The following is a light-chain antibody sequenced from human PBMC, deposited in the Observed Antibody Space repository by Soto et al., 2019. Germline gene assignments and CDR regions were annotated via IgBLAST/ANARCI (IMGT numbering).Light chain of an antibody. CDR3: QQYSGNSGT. CDR1: QSISSC. V-gene: IGKV1-5*03. J-gene: IGKJ2*01. CDR2: KAS. Sequence: EIQMTQSPSTLSASAGDRVTITCRASQSISSCLAWYQQKPGKAPNLLIYKASSLESGVASKFSGSGSGTEFTLTISSLQPDDFATFYCQQYSGNSGTFGQGTKVEI.